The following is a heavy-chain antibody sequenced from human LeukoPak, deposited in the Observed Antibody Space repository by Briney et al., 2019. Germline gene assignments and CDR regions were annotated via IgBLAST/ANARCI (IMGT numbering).Heavy chain of an antibody. Sequence: SETLSLTCTVSGGSISSSSYYWGWIRQPPGEGLEWIGSIYYSGSTYYNPSLKSRVTISVDTSKNQFSLKLSSVTAADTAEYYCARHERDTAMVPFDYWGQGALVTVSS. V-gene: IGHV4-39*01. CDR3: ARHERDTAMVPFDY. CDR1: GGSISSSSYY. J-gene: IGHJ4*02. CDR2: IYYSGST. D-gene: IGHD5-18*01.